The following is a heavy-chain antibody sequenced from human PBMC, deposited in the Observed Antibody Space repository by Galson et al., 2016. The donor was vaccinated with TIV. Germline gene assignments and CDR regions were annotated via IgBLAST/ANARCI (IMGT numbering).Heavy chain of an antibody. Sequence: SVKVSCKASGYSFTVYRVHWVRQAPGQGLAWMGWIHPQNGGANYAQKFQGRVTLTRDTSISTVYMELRRLKSDDTAVYFCTRGGGGAYTFDAFDIWGQGTMVTVSS. CDR1: GYSFTVYR. J-gene: IGHJ3*02. V-gene: IGHV1-2*02. D-gene: IGHD2/OR15-2a*01. CDR3: TRGGGGAYTFDAFDI. CDR2: IHPQNGGA.